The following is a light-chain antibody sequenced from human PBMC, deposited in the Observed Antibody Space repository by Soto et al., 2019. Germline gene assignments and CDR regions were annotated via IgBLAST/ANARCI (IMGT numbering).Light chain of an antibody. CDR2: SNN. CDR1: SSNIGSNY. J-gene: IGLJ1*01. V-gene: IGLV1-47*02. Sequence: QSVLTQPPSASGTPGQRVTISCSGSSSNIGSNYVYWYQQLPGTAPKLLIYSNNQRPSGVPDRFSGSKSGTSASLAISGLRYEDEADYYCAAWDDSLSVDVFGTGTKLTVL. CDR3: AAWDDSLSVDV.